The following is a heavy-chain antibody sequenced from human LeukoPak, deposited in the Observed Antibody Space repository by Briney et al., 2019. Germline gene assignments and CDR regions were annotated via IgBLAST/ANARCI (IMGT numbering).Heavy chain of an antibody. CDR3: ARDHGSSGWYLDALDI. CDR1: GFTFSSYG. J-gene: IGHJ3*02. V-gene: IGHV3-33*01. D-gene: IGHD6-19*01. CDR2: IWSDGTNK. Sequence: GRSLRLSCATSGFTFSSYGMHWVRQAPGKGLEWVAVIWSDGTNKYYVDSAKGRFTISRDNSKNTLYLQMNSLRAEDTAVYYCARDHGSSGWYLDALDIWGQGTMVTVSS.